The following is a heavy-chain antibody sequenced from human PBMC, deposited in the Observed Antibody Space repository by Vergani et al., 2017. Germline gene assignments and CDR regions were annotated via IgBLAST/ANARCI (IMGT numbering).Heavy chain of an antibody. V-gene: IGHV4-30-2*01. CDR1: GGSISSGGYS. CDR2: IYHSGST. J-gene: IGHJ6*02. CDR3: ARDSPGTTGTTWASYYYGMDV. D-gene: IGHD1-1*01. Sequence: QLQLQESGSGLVKPSQTLSLTCAVSGGSISSGGYSWSWIRQPPGKGLEWIGYIYHSGSTNYNPSLKSRVTISVDKSKNQFSLKLSSVTAADTAVYYCARDSPGTTGTTWASYYYGMDVWGQGTTVTVSS.